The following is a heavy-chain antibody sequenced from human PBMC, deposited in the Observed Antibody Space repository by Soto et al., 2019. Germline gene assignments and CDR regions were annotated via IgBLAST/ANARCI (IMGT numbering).Heavy chain of an antibody. Sequence: SETLSLTCTVSGGSISSGGYYWSWIRQHPGKGLEWIGYIYYSGSTYYNPSLKSRVTISVDTSKNQFSLKLSSVTTADTAVYYCASLIAAAAMDVWGQGTTVTVSS. CDR1: GGSISSGGYY. J-gene: IGHJ6*02. CDR3: ASLIAAAAMDV. CDR2: IYYSGST. D-gene: IGHD6-13*01. V-gene: IGHV4-31*03.